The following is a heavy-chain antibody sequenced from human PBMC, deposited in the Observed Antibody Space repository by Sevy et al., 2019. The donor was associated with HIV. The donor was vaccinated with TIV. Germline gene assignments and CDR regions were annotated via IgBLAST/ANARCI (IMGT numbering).Heavy chain of an antibody. Sequence: GGSLRLSCAASGFTFSSYSMNWVRRAPGKGLEWVSSISSSSSYIYYADSVKGRFTISRDNAKNSLYLQMNSLRAEDTAVYYCARDAPDCSGGSCLNWFDPWGQGTLVTVSS. CDR3: ARDAPDCSGGSCLNWFDP. CDR2: ISSSSSYI. J-gene: IGHJ5*02. D-gene: IGHD2-15*01. V-gene: IGHV3-21*01. CDR1: GFTFSSYS.